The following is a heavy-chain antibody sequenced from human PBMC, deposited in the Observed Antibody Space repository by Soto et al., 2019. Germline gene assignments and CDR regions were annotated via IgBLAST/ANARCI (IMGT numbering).Heavy chain of an antibody. CDR3: AVDSSGYYSDAFDI. J-gene: IGHJ3*02. Sequence: ASVKVSCKASGYTFTSYDINWVRQATGQGLEWMGWMNPNSGNTGYAQKFQGRVTMTRNTSISTAYMELSSLRSEDTAVYYCAVDSSGYYSDAFDIWGQGTMVTVS. CDR1: GYTFTSYD. V-gene: IGHV1-8*01. CDR2: MNPNSGNT. D-gene: IGHD3-22*01.